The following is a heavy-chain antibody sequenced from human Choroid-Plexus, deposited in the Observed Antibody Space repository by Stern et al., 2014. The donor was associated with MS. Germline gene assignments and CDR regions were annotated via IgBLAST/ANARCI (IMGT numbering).Heavy chain of an antibody. D-gene: IGHD2/OR15-2a*01. Sequence: VQLVESGGGVVQPGRPLRLSCGASGFTFGSCAMHWVRQAPGKGLEWVAGVSHDGSNKYYADSVKGRFTISRDNSQSTLYMQMSSLRPEDTAVYYCAKDRQYLTYFFDHWGQGSLVTVSS. CDR1: GFTFGSCA. V-gene: IGHV3-30*18. CDR2: VSHDGSNK. J-gene: IGHJ5*02. CDR3: AKDRQYLTYFFDH.